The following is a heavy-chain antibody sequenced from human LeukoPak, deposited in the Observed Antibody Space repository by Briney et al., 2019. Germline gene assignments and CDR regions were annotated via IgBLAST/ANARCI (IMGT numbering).Heavy chain of an antibody. CDR2: MNPNTGNT. Sequence: GASVKVSCKASGYTSTSRDINWVRQATGQGLEWMGWMNPNTGNTGYAQNFQGRVTMTMDPSISTAYMELSGLRSEDTAVYYCSRGDYWGQGTLVTVSS. CDR3: SRGDY. J-gene: IGHJ4*02. CDR1: GYTSTSRD. V-gene: IGHV1-8*01.